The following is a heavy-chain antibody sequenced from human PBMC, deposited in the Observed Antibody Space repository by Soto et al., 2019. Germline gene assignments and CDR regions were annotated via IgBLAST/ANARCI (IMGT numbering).Heavy chain of an antibody. CDR2: INSSSTYT. Sequence: QVQLVESGGGLVKLGGSLRLSCAASGFTFSDYYMSWIRQAPGKGLEWVSYINSSSTYTNYADSVKGRFTISRDNAKNSLYLQMNSLRAEDTAVYYCARVRAAAGGRRDFDLWGRGTRVTVSS. CDR1: GFTFSDYY. D-gene: IGHD6-13*01. V-gene: IGHV3-11*05. CDR3: ARVRAAAGGRRDFDL. J-gene: IGHJ2*01.